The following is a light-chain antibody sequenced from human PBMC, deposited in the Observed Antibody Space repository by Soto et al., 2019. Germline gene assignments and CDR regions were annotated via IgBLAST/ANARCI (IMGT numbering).Light chain of an antibody. Sequence: EIVLTQSPATLSLSPWERATLSCRASQSVSSYLAWYQQKPGQAPRLLIYGASNRATGFPARFSGSGSGTEFTPTISSLQSEDFAVYYCQQYNNWPPAFGQGTKVDIK. CDR1: QSVSSY. CDR2: GAS. CDR3: QQYNNWPPA. V-gene: IGKV3-15*01. J-gene: IGKJ1*01.